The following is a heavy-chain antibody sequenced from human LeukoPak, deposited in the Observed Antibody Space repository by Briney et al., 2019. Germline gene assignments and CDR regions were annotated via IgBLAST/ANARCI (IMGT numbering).Heavy chain of an antibody. J-gene: IGHJ4*02. D-gene: IGHD6-13*01. CDR1: GYTFTSYG. CDR3: ARAIAAAGTPYGDY. Sequence: GASVKVSCKASGYTFTSYGISWVRQAPGQGLEWMGWISAYNGNTNYAQKLQGRVTMTTDTSTSTAYMELRSPRSDDTAVYYRARAIAAAGTPYGDYWGQGTLVTVSS. CDR2: ISAYNGNT. V-gene: IGHV1-18*01.